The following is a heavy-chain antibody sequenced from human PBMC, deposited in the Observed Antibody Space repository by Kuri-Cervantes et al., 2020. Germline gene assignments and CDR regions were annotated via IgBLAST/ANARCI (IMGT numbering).Heavy chain of an antibody. J-gene: IGHJ4*02. D-gene: IGHD3-10*01. CDR2: ISGSGGST. CDR3: AKDLVSMVRGVNRPPYYFDS. V-gene: IGHV3-23*01. Sequence: GGSLRLSCAASGFTFSSYAMSWVRQAPGKGLEWVSAISGSGGSTYYADSVKGRFTIARDNSKNTLYLQMNSLRAEDTAVYYCAKDLVSMVRGVNRPPYYFDSWGQGTLVTVSS. CDR1: GFTFSSYA.